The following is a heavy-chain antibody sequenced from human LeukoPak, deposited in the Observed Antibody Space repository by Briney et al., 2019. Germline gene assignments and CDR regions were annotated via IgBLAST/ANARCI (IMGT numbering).Heavy chain of an antibody. CDR1: GFTFSSYW. D-gene: IGHD6-13*01. V-gene: IGHV3-7*01. J-gene: IGHJ5*02. CDR3: ARSQYSGSWDWFDP. Sequence: GGSLRLSCAASGFTFSSYWMSWVRQAPGKGLEWVANIKQDGSEKYYVDSVKGRFTISRDNAKNSLYLQMNSLRAEDTAVYYCARSQYSGSWDWFDPWGQGTLVTVSS. CDR2: IKQDGSEK.